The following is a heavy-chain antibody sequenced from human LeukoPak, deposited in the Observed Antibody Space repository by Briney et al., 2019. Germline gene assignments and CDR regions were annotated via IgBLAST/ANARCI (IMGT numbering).Heavy chain of an antibody. CDR3: TTVDLIHDYGDYERHVDDAFDI. D-gene: IGHD4-17*01. V-gene: IGHV3-21*03. CDR1: GFTFSSYG. CDR2: ISSSSSYI. Sequence: GRSLRLSCAASGFTFSSYGMHWVRQAPGKGLEWVSSISSSSSYIYYADSVKGRFTISRDNAKNSLYLQMNSLKTEDTAVYYCTTVDLIHDYGDYERHVDDAFDIWGQGTMVTVSS. J-gene: IGHJ3*02.